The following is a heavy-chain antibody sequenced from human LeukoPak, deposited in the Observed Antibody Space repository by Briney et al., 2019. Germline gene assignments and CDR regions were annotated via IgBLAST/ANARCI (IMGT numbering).Heavy chain of an antibody. V-gene: IGHV3-23*01. J-gene: IGHJ3*02. CDR1: GFTFSSYA. D-gene: IGHD1-26*01. CDR3: AKGPRLIVGATFGAFDI. Sequence: GGSLRLSCAASGFTFSSYAMSWVRQAPGKGLEWVSAISGSGGSTYYADSVKGRFTISRDNSKNTLYLQMNSLRAEDTAVYYCAKGPRLIVGATFGAFDIWGQGTMVTVSS. CDR2: ISGSGGST.